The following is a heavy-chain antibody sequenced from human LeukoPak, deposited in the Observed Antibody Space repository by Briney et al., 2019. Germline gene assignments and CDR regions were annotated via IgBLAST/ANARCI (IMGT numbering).Heavy chain of an antibody. CDR2: FDPEDGET. J-gene: IGHJ6*02. CDR1: GYTLTELS. CDR3: ATAGGDSSSWYPGKDYYYYYGMDV. D-gene: IGHD6-13*01. V-gene: IGHV1-24*01. Sequence: ASVKVSCKVSGYTLTELSMHWVRQAPGKGLEWMGGFDPEDGETIYAQKFQGRVTMTEDTSTDTAYMELSSLRSEDTAVYYCATAGGDSSSWYPGKDYYYYYGMDVWGQGTTVTVSS.